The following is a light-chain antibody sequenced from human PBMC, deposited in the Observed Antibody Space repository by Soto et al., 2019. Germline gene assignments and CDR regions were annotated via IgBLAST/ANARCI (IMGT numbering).Light chain of an antibody. CDR1: ESISRW. Sequence: DIQMTQSPSTLSASVGDRVTITCRASESISRWLAWYQQNPGKAPKLLIYDASDLDSGVPSRFSGSGSGTEFTLTISSLQPEDFAIYYCQQTYTTPEITFGQGTRLDIK. J-gene: IGKJ5*01. CDR3: QQTYTTPEIT. V-gene: IGKV1-5*01. CDR2: DAS.